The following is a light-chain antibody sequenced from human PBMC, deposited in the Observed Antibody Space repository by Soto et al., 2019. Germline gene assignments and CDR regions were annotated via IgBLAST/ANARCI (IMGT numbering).Light chain of an antibody. CDR1: QSVSSN. V-gene: IGKV3-15*01. CDR3: QQYDNWPPYT. J-gene: IGKJ2*01. Sequence: EIVMTQSPATLSVSPGERATLSCRASQSVSSNLAWFQQNPGQAPRLLIYGASTRATGIPARFSGSGSGTDFTLTFSSLQSEDFAVYYCQQYDNWPPYTFGQGTKLEIK. CDR2: GAS.